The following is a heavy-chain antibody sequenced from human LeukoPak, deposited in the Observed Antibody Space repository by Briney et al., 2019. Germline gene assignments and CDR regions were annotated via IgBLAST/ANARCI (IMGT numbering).Heavy chain of an antibody. D-gene: IGHD1-26*01. CDR1: GGTFSSYA. J-gene: IGHJ3*02. CDR3: ASAGIDRWELLTHAFDI. V-gene: IGHV1-69*05. Sequence: ASVKVSCTASGGTFSSYAISWVRQAPGQGLEWMGGIIPIFGTANYAQKLQGRVTMTTDTSTSTAYMELRSLRSDDTAVYYCASAGIDRWELLTHAFDIWGQGTMVTVSS. CDR2: IIPIFGTA.